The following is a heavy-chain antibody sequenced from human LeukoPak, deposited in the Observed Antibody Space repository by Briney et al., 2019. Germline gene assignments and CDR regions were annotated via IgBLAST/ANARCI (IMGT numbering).Heavy chain of an antibody. CDR2: INWNGGST. V-gene: IGHV3-20*04. CDR3: ARGVTYYDFWSGYPDY. CDR1: GFTFDDYG. D-gene: IGHD3-3*01. J-gene: IGHJ4*02. Sequence: GGSLRLSCAASGFTFDDYGMSWVRQAPGKGLEWVSGINWNGGSTGYADSVKGRFTISRDNAKNSLYLQMNSLRAEDTALYYCARGVTYYDFWSGYPDYWGQGTLVTVSS.